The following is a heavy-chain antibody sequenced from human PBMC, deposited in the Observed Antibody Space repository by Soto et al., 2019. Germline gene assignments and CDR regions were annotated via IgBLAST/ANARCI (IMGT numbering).Heavy chain of an antibody. J-gene: IGHJ4*02. V-gene: IGHV3-23*01. CDR2: IRSSGGNT. Sequence: EVQLLESGGGLVQPGGSLRLSCAASGFTFNNYAMSWVRQAPGEGLEWVSSIRSSGGNTYYADSMKGRFTISRDNSKNTLYLQMNSLRAEDTAVYYCAKNSENYGDSRYDSWGQGTLVTVSS. CDR1: GFTFNNYA. D-gene: IGHD4-17*01. CDR3: AKNSENYGDSRYDS.